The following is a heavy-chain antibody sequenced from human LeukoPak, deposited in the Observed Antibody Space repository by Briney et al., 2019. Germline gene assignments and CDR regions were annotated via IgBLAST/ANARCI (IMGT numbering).Heavy chain of an antibody. Sequence: GGSLRLSCAASGFTLSAYWMHWVRQAPGRGLEWVSSISSSSSYIYYADSVKGRFTISRDNAKNSLYLQMNSLRAEDTAVYYCARERSPNYYGSGSYISGFDPWGQGTLVTVSS. J-gene: IGHJ5*02. CDR2: ISSSSSYI. CDR1: GFTLSAYW. V-gene: IGHV3-21*01. CDR3: ARERSPNYYGSGSYISGFDP. D-gene: IGHD3-10*01.